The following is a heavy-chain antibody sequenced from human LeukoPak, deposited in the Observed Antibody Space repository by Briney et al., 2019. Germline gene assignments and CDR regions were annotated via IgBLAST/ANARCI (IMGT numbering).Heavy chain of an antibody. V-gene: IGHV1-2*02. Sequence: ASVKVSCKASGYTFTGYYMHWVRQAPGQGLEWMGWINPNSGGTNYAQKFQGRVTMTRDTSISTAYMELSRLRSDDTAVYYCARRITTFGVVSATPARTDVWGQGTTVTVSS. CDR3: ARRITTFGVVSATPARTDV. CDR1: GYTFTGYY. J-gene: IGHJ6*02. D-gene: IGHD3-3*01. CDR2: INPNSGGT.